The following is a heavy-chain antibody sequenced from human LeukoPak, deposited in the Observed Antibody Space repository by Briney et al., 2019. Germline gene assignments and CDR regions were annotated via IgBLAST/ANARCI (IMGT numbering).Heavy chain of an antibody. CDR2: INPKSGDT. Sequence: ASVKVSCKASEYTFTGYYWHWVRQAPGHGPEWMGWINPKSGDTNYAQKFQGRVTTTRDTSISTAYMELSSLRSEDTAVYYCARGYCSGGGCHWGSFYFDHWGQGTLVTVSS. J-gene: IGHJ4*02. CDR3: ARGYCSGGGCHWGSFYFDH. V-gene: IGHV1-2*02. D-gene: IGHD2-15*01. CDR1: EYTFTGYY.